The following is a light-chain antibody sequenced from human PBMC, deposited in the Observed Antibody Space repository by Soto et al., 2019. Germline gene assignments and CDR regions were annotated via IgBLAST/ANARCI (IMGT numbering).Light chain of an antibody. CDR3: QQRSNWPPIT. CDR1: QSVGGS. V-gene: IGKV3-11*01. CDR2: DAS. Sequence: EIVMTQSPATLSMSPGERATLSCWASQSVGGSLAWYQQRPGQAPRLLIHDASHRAAGIPARFSGSGFGTDFTLTISSLEPEDAAVYYCQQRSNWPPITFGQGTRLEIK. J-gene: IGKJ5*01.